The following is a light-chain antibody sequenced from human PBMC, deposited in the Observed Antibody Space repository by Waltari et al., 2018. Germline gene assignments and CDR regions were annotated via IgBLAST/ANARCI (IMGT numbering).Light chain of an antibody. Sequence: QSVLTQPPSASGTPGQRVTISCSGRSSNIGSNYVYWYQQLPGTAPKLRIYRNNQRPSGVPDRFSGSKSGTSASLAISGLRSEDEADYYCAAWDDSLSVVFGGGTKLTVL. CDR2: RNN. J-gene: IGLJ2*01. CDR3: AAWDDSLSVV. V-gene: IGLV1-47*01. CDR1: SSNIGSNY.